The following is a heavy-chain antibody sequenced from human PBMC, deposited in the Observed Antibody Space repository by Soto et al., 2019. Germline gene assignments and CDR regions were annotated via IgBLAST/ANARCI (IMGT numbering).Heavy chain of an antibody. CDR2: ITTDKGKT. V-gene: IGHV1-18*01. CDR1: GYTFTSFG. CDR3: ATRSPAFDY. Sequence: ASVKVSCKASGYTFTSFGISWVRQAPGQGLEWMGRITTDKGKTNYAQKFQGRVTMTTDTSTSTAYMELRSLRSDDTAVYYCATRSPAFDYWGQGTLVTVSS. J-gene: IGHJ4*02.